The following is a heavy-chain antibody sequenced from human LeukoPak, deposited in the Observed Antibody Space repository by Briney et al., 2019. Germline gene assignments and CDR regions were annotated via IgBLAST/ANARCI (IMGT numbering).Heavy chain of an antibody. Sequence: ASVKVSCKASGYTFTGYYMHWVRQAPGQGLEWMGWINPNSGGTNYAQKFQGRVTITADKSTSTAYMELSSLRSEDTAVYYCARGSAENYYYYMDVWGKGTTVTVSS. CDR1: GYTFTGYY. CDR2: INPNSGGT. J-gene: IGHJ6*03. V-gene: IGHV1-2*02. CDR3: ARGSAENYYYYMDV.